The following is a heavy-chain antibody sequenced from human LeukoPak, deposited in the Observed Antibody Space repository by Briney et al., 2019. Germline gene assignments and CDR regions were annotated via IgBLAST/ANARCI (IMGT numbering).Heavy chain of an antibody. CDR3: ARDRSSTYYYYGMDV. CDR1: GGSFSGYY. J-gene: IGHJ6*02. Sequence: SETLSLTCAVYGGSFSGYYWSWIRQPPGKGLEWIGEINHSGSTNYNPSLKGRVTISVDTSKNQFSLKLSSVTAADTAVYYCARDRSSTYYYYGMDVWGQGTTVTVSS. V-gene: IGHV4-34*01. D-gene: IGHD6-13*01. CDR2: INHSGST.